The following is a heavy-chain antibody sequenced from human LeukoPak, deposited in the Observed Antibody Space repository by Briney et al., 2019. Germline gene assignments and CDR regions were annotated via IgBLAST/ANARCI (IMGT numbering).Heavy chain of an antibody. J-gene: IGHJ4*02. CDR2: IIPIFGTA. D-gene: IGHD3-22*01. Sequence: SVKVSCKASGGTFSSYAISWVRQAPGQGLEWMGGIIPIFGTANYAQKFQGRVTITTDESTSTAYMELSSLRSEDTAVYYCASLNYYDSSGYQTTFDYWGQGTLVTVSS. CDR3: ASLNYYDSSGYQTTFDY. V-gene: IGHV1-69*05. CDR1: GGTFSSYA.